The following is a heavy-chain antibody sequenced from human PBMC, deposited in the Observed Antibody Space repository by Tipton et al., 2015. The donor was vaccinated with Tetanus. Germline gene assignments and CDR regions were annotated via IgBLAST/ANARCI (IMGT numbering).Heavy chain of an antibody. J-gene: IGHJ3*01. Sequence: QSGAEVKKPGASVKVSCKTSGYTFTSYDINWVRQATGQGLEWMGWMKPNSGSTGYAQKFRGRVTMTRDTSINTAYMELSSLRPGDTAVYYCARERGNRGNAFDLWGQGTMVAVSS. V-gene: IGHV1-8*01. CDR2: MKPNSGST. CDR1: GYTFTSYD. CDR3: ARERGNRGNAFDL. D-gene: IGHD2/OR15-2a*01.